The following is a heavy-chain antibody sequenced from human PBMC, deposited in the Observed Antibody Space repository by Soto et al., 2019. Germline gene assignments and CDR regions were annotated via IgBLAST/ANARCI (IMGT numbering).Heavy chain of an antibody. CDR1: GFTLSSYW. D-gene: IGHD1-26*01. CDR2: ISGDGRTT. CDR3: TRVISGSSGLFDY. Sequence: EVQLVEAGGDLVQPGGSRRLSCVASGFTLSSYWMHWVRQAPGKGLVWVSRISGDGRTTNYADSVKGRFTVSRDNAKNTLYLQMASLRVEDTALYYCTRVISGSSGLFDYWGQGTLVTVSS. J-gene: IGHJ4*02. V-gene: IGHV3-74*01.